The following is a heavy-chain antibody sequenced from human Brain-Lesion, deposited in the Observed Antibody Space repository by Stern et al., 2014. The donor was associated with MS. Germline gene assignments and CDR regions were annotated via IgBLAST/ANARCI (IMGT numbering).Heavy chain of an antibody. D-gene: IGHD5-18*01. V-gene: IGHV3-15*05. Sequence: VQLVQSGGGLVKPGGSLTLSCAGSGFTFSNVWMNWVRQAPGKGLEWVARIKSRTDGGTSDYAAPVKGRFTISRDDSKNTLYLQIDNLRADDKAVYYCTTIGYSASRSGFFDFWGQGTLVTVSS. CDR2: IKSRTDGGTS. CDR1: GFTFSNVW. J-gene: IGHJ4*02. CDR3: TTIGYSASRSGFFDF.